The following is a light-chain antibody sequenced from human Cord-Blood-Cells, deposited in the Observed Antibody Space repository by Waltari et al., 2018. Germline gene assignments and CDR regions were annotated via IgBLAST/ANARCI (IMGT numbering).Light chain of an antibody. V-gene: IGKV1-16*02. CDR1: HGISNY. Sequence: DIQMTQSPSSLSASVGDRVLITGRASHGISNYLAWFQQKPGTAPKSLIYAASSLQSGFPSKFSGSGSATDFTLTSSLQPEDFATYYCQQYNSYPLTFGGGTKVEIK. CDR3: QQYNSYPLT. CDR2: AAS. J-gene: IGKJ4*01.